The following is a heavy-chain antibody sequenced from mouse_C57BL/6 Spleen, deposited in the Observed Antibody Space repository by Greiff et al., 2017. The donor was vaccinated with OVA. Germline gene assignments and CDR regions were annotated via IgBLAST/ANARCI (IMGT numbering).Heavy chain of an antibody. CDR1: GYTFTSYG. D-gene: IGHD1-1*02. V-gene: IGHV1-81*01. CDR2: IYPRSGNT. J-gene: IGHJ4*01. Sequence: VQLQQSGAELARPGASVKLSCKASGYTFTSYGISWVKQRTGQGLEWIGEIYPRSGNTYYNEKFKGKATLTADKSSSTAYMELRSLTSEDSAVYFCARGGVIWGNYAMDYWGQGTSVTVSS. CDR3: ARGGVIWGNYAMDY.